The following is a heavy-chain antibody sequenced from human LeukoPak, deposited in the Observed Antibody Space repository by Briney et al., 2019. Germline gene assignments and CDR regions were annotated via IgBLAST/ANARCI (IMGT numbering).Heavy chain of an antibody. CDR1: GDSISSGGYY. J-gene: IGHJ4*02. CDR2: IFYSGST. CDR3: ARGGYDSSGHGGYFDY. D-gene: IGHD3-22*01. V-gene: IGHV4-31*03. Sequence: KASQTLSLTCTVSGDSISSGGYYWSWIRQHPGKGLEWIAYIFYSGSTYYNSSLKSRLTTSVDTSKNQFSLKLSSVTAADTAVYFCARGGYDSSGHGGYFDYWGQGTLVTVSS.